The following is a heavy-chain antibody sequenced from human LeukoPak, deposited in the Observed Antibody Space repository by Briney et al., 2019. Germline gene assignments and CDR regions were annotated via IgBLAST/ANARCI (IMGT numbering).Heavy chain of an antibody. CDR3: AKDYYLSTVTTLDY. CDR1: GFTFSSYA. Sequence: GGSLRLSCAASGFTFSSYAMSWVRQAPGKGLEWVSAISGSGGSTYYADSVKGQFTISRDNSKNTLYLQMNSLRAEDTAVYYCAKDYYLSTVTTLDYWGQGTLVTVSS. V-gene: IGHV3-23*01. CDR2: ISGSGGST. J-gene: IGHJ4*02. D-gene: IGHD4-17*01.